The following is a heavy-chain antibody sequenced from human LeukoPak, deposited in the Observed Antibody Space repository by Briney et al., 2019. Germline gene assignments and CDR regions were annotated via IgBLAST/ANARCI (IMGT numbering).Heavy chain of an antibody. J-gene: IGHJ4*02. CDR3: ARVSRSVAGANN. Sequence: GGPLGLSCAASGFTFSAYWMFWVRQAPGKGLEWVAKINQDGTDKNYVDSVRGRFTISRDNAKNSLYLQMSSLRAEDTALYYCARVSRSVAGANNWGQGTLVTVSS. CDR1: GFTFSAYW. D-gene: IGHD6-19*01. V-gene: IGHV3-7*01. CDR2: INQDGTDK.